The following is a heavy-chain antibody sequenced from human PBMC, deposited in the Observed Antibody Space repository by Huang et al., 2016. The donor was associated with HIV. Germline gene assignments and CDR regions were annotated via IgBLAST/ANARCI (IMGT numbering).Heavy chain of an antibody. J-gene: IGHJ6*03. CDR3: ARGGGIQLWLLGYYYMDV. D-gene: IGHD5-18*01. Sequence: QVQLVQSGAEVKKPGASVKVSCKASGYTFSSCGISWVRQAPGQGLEWVGGISVYNGNTKFEQKFQGRLTMTTDTSTSTAYMELRSLRSDDTAVYDCARGGGIQLWLLGYYYMDVWGNGTTVTVSS. V-gene: IGHV1-18*01. CDR1: GYTFSSCG. CDR2: ISVYNGNT.